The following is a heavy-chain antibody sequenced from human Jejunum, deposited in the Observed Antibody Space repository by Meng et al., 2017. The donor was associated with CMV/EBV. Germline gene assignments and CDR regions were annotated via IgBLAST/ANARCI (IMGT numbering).Heavy chain of an antibody. V-gene: IGHV3-21*06. Sequence: GLPFSYTSMNWVRQATGMGLEGGACIRGRGDGIYYADSVEGRFTISRDNAKSSLYLQMNSLSAEDTAVYYCATWLYGSSAGGMDVWGQGTTVTVSS. CDR1: GLPFSYTS. D-gene: IGHD6-6*01. CDR3: ATWLYGSSAGGMDV. CDR2: IRGRGDGI. J-gene: IGHJ6*02.